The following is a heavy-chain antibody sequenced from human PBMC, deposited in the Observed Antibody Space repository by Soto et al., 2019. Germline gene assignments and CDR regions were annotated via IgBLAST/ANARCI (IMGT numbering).Heavy chain of an antibody. CDR3: ARGWSQYYFDY. J-gene: IGHJ4*02. CDR1: GFTFSSYE. CDR2: ISSSGSTI. Sequence: TGGSLRLSCAASGFTFSSYEMNWVRQAPGKGLEWASYISSSGSTIYYADSVKGRFTISRDNAKNSLYLQMNSLRAEDTAVYYCARGWSQYYFDYWGQGTLVTVSS. V-gene: IGHV3-48*03. D-gene: IGHD2-15*01.